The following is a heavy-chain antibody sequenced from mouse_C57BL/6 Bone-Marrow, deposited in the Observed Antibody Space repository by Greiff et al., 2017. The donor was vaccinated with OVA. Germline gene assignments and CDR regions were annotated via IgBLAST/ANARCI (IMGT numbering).Heavy chain of an antibody. V-gene: IGHV14-3*01. Sequence: VHVKQSVAELVRPGASVKLSCTASGFNIKNTYMHWVKQRPEQGLEWIGRIDPANGNTKYAPKFQGKATITADTSSNTAYLQLSSLTSEDTAIYYCARHIAYYSNYDAMDYWGQGTSVTVSS. CDR2: IDPANGNT. J-gene: IGHJ4*01. CDR3: ARHIAYYSNYDAMDY. CDR1: GFNIKNTY. D-gene: IGHD2-5*01.